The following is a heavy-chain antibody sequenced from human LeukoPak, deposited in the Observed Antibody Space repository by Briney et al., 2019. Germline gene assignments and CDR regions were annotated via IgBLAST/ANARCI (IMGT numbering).Heavy chain of an antibody. CDR2: INAGDGNT. CDR3: ARNRNSWYHWFDP. D-gene: IGHD6-13*01. V-gene: IGHV1-3*01. J-gene: IGHJ5*02. Sequence: ASVKVSCKASGYTFTAYVMHWVRQAPGQRLEWMGWINAGDGNTKYSQKFQGRVTITRDTSASTVYMELSSLRSEDTAVYYCARNRNSWYHWFDPWGQGTLVTVSS. CDR1: GYTFTAYV.